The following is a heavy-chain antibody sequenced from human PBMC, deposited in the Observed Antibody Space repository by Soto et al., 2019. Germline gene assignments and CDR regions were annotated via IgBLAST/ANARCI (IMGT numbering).Heavy chain of an antibody. CDR3: ARDKRVQAYSSSWYQAHYYYGMDV. V-gene: IGHV4-59*01. Sequence: PSETLSLTCTVSGGSISTYYWNWIRQPPGKGLEWIGYIYYGGSANYNPSLKSRVTISVDTSKNQFSLKLSSVTAADTAVYYCARDKRVQAYSSSWYQAHYYYGMDVWGQGTTVTVSS. J-gene: IGHJ6*02. CDR1: GGSISTYY. CDR2: IYYGGSA. D-gene: IGHD6-13*01.